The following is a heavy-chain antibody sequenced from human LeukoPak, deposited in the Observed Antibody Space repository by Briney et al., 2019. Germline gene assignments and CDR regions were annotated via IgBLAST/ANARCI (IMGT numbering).Heavy chain of an antibody. Sequence: SVKVSCKASGGTFSSYAISWVRQAPGQGLEWMGGIIPIFGTANYAQKFQGRVTITTDESTSTAYMELSSLRSEDTAVYYCARDPLSTGLDYYYMDVWGKGTTVTVSS. V-gene: IGHV1-69*05. CDR2: IIPIFGTA. CDR1: GGTFSSYA. J-gene: IGHJ6*03. D-gene: IGHD2-2*01. CDR3: ARDPLSTGLDYYYMDV.